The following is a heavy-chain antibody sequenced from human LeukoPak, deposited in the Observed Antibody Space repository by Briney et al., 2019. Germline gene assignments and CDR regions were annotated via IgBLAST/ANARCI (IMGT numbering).Heavy chain of an antibody. CDR2: ISHSGHRT. D-gene: IGHD2-8*01. J-gene: IGHJ4*02. CDR3: AKDLRLCTSTFCSGDHFDS. V-gene: IGHV3-23*01. CDR1: GFTFANYA. Sequence: GGSLRLSCATSGFTFANYALAWVRQAPGKGLQSVSYISHSGHRTYYADSILGRFTISRDNSKNTLYLEMKGLRAEDTALYYCAKDLRLCTSTFCSGDHFDSWGQGTLVTVSS.